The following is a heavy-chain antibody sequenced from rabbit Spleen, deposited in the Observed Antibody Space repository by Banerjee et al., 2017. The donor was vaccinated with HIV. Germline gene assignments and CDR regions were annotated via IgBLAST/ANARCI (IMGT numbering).Heavy chain of an antibody. CDR3: ARALRSSGWAYTL. CDR2: IYTGSSGNT. V-gene: IGHV1S45*01. Sequence: QEQLEESGGDLVKPEGSLTLTCTASGFSFSGDYDMCWVRQAPGKGLEWIACIYTGSSGNTYYASWAKGRFTISKTSSTTVTLQMTSLTAADTATYFCARALRSSGWAYTLWGQGTLVTVS. J-gene: IGHJ4*01. D-gene: IGHD4-1*01. CDR1: GFSFSGDYD.